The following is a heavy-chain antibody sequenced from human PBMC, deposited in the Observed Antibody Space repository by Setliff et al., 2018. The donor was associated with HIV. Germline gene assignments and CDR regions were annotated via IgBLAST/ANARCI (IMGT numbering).Heavy chain of an antibody. CDR2: INPKSGGT. V-gene: IGHV1-2*02. D-gene: IGHD3-9*01. Sequence: ASVKVSCKTSGYNFSDYYLHWVRQAPGQGLEWMGWINPKSGGTNYAQKFQGRVTITTYESTTTAYMELSSLRSEHTALYYCAGSILTGYYTFGADYWGQGTLVTVSS. CDR1: GYNFSDYY. J-gene: IGHJ4*02. CDR3: AGSILTGYYTFGADY.